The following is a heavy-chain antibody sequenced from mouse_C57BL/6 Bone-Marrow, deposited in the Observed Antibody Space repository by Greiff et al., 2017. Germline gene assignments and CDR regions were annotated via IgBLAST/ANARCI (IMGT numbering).Heavy chain of an antibody. CDR3: ARAYAFDN. V-gene: IGHV1-76*01. J-gene: IGHJ2*01. CDR2: IYPGSGNP. CDR1: GYTFTDYY. Sequence: QVQLQQSGAELVRPGASVKLSCKASGYTFTDYYINWVKQRPGQGLEWIARIYPGSGNPYYNEKFKGKATLTAEKSSSTAYMQLSSLTSEDSAVYFCARAYAFDNWGQGTTLTVSS.